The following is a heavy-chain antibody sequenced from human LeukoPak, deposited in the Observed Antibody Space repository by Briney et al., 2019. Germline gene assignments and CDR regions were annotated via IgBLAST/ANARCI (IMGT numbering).Heavy chain of an antibody. CDR2: IDSSDSSGPAV. CDR1: GFTFSNHE. J-gene: IGHJ3*02. Sequence: GGSLRLSCVASGFTFSNHEMSWVRQAPGKGLEWISYIDSSDSSGPAVSYADSVKGRFTISRDNAKNSLHLQMDSLRAEDTAVYFCAIEPTYDILTSDAFDIWGQGTMVTVSS. CDR3: AIEPTYDILTSDAFDI. D-gene: IGHD3-9*01. V-gene: IGHV3-48*03.